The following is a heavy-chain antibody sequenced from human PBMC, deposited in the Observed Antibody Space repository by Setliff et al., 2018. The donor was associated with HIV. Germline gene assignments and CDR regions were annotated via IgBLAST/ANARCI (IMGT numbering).Heavy chain of an antibody. D-gene: IGHD5-12*01. V-gene: IGHV1-46*01. Sequence: ASVKVSCKASGYTVTRYSMHWVRRAPGQGLEWMGIIDPSGGSTNYAQKFRGRVTMTRDTFTSTVYMELSSLRSEDTAVYYCARDLDSAYNKTLDYWGQGTLVTVSS. CDR1: GYTVTRYS. CDR2: IDPSGGST. CDR3: ARDLDSAYNKTLDY. J-gene: IGHJ4*02.